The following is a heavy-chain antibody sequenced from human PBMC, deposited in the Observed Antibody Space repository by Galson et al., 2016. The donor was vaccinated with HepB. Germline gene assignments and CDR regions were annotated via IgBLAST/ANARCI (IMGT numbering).Heavy chain of an antibody. Sequence: SETLSLTCAVSGASVSSSNCYWGWIRQPPGKGLEWLASVSHSGTTDYKPSLRSRLTISADTSKNHFSLRLSSVTAADTAVYYCARTLSPTNQYFFNSWGQGTLVTVSS. CDR1: GASVSSSNCY. D-gene: IGHD1-14*01. CDR2: VSHSGTT. V-gene: IGHV4-39*02. J-gene: IGHJ4*02. CDR3: ARTLSPTNQYFFNS.